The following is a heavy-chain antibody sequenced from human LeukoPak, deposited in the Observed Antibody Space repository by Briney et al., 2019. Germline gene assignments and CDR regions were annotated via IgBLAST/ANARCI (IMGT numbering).Heavy chain of an antibody. D-gene: IGHD4-17*01. CDR3: ASRHDYGDYGDAFDI. Sequence: GESLKISCKGSGYSFTSYWIGWVRQMPGKGLEWMGIIYPGDSDTRYSPSFQGQVTISADKSISTAYLQWSSLKASDTAMYYCASRHDYGDYGDAFDIWGRGTMVTVSS. CDR2: IYPGDSDT. V-gene: IGHV5-51*01. J-gene: IGHJ3*02. CDR1: GYSFTSYW.